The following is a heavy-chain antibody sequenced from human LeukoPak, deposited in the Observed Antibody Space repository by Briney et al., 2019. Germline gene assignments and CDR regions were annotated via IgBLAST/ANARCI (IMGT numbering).Heavy chain of an antibody. CDR2: ISGDGSGT. J-gene: IGHJ5*02. V-gene: IGHV3-43*02. Sequence: GGSLRLSCTASGFTFDDYVMHWVRQAPGKGLEWVSLISGDGSGTYYADSVKGRFTISRDNSKNSLFLHMSGLRAEDTALYYCAAQNPPGSGYYDTYNWFDPWGQGTLVTVAS. CDR3: AAQNPPGSGYYDTYNWFDP. CDR1: GFTFDDYV. D-gene: IGHD5-12*01.